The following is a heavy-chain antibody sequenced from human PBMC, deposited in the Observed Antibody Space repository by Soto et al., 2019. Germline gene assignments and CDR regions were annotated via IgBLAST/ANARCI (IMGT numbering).Heavy chain of an antibody. CDR1: GFTFSSYG. D-gene: IGHD4-4*01. CDR2: ISYDGSNK. V-gene: IGHV3-30*18. Sequence: QVQLVESGGGVVQPGRSLRLSCAASGFTFSSYGMHWVRQAPGKGLEWVAVISYDGSNKYYADSVKGRFTISRDNSKNTLYLQMNSLRAEDTAVYYCAKDYSNYVYYHYGMDVWGQGTTVTVSS. J-gene: IGHJ6*02. CDR3: AKDYSNYVYYHYGMDV.